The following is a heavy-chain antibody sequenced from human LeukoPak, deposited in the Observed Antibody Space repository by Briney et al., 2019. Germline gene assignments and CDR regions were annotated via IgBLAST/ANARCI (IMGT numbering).Heavy chain of an antibody. CDR3: AIYVEMANWFDP. CDR2: IYYSGST. CDR1: GGSISSYY. J-gene: IGHJ5*02. D-gene: IGHD5-24*01. V-gene: IGHV4-59*08. Sequence: SETLSLTCTVSGGSISSYYWSWIRQPPGKGLEWIGYIYYSGSTNYNPSLKSRVTISVDTSKNQFSLKLSSVTAADTAVYYCAIYVEMANWFDPWGQGTLVTVSS.